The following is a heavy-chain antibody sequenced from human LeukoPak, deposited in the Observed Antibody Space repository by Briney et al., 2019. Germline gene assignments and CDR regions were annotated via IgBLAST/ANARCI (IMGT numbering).Heavy chain of an antibody. Sequence: PGGSLRLSCAASGFTFSSYWMNWVRQAPGQGLVWVSRINNDGSGTSYADSVKGRFTISRDNAKNTLFLQMNSLRAEDTAVYYCARGNSFSYPDWGQGTLVTVSS. V-gene: IGHV3-74*01. CDR3: ARGNSFSYPD. D-gene: IGHD3-16*02. CDR1: GFTFSSYW. CDR2: INNDGSGT. J-gene: IGHJ4*02.